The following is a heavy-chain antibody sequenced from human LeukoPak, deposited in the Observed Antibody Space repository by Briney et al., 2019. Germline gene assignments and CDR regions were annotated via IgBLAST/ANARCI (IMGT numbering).Heavy chain of an antibody. CDR1: GGSVSSYY. Sequence: SETLSLTCTVSGGSVSSYYWGWIRQPPGKGLEWIGSIYYSGSTYYNPPLKSRVTISVDTSKNQFSLKLSSVTAADTAVYYCARVATVPTFDYWGQGTLVTVSS. CDR2: IYYSGST. J-gene: IGHJ4*02. D-gene: IGHD4-17*01. V-gene: IGHV4-39*07. CDR3: ARVATVPTFDY.